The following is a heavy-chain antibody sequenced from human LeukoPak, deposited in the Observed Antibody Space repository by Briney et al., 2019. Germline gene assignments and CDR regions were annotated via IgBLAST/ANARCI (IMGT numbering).Heavy chain of an antibody. J-gene: IGHJ6*03. CDR2: ISYDGSNK. CDR1: GFTFSSYG. Sequence: GGSLRLSCAASGFTFSSYGMHWVRQAPGKGLEWVAVISYDGSNKYYADSVKGRFTISRDNSKNTLYLQMNSLRAEDTAVYYCAKGSTYYDFWSGYFSGKRWLADYYYYYMDVWGKGTTVTVSS. CDR3: AKGSTYYDFWSGYFSGKRWLADYYYYYMDV. D-gene: IGHD3-3*01. V-gene: IGHV3-30*18.